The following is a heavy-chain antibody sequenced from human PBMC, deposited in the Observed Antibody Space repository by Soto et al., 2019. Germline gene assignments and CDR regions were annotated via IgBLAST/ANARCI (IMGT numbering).Heavy chain of an antibody. D-gene: IGHD1-26*01. J-gene: IGHJ4*02. CDR1: GYTFTSLY. Sequence: QVQLVQSGAEVKKPGASVKVSCKASGYTFTSLYIHWVRQAPGQGLEWMGITNPSSGSTTYAQKFQGRVPMTRDTSTSTVYMELSSLTSEDTAVYYCARAAGFSGSYPGGYYFDYWGQGTLVTVSS. CDR3: ARAAGFSGSYPGGYYFDY. CDR2: TNPSSGST. V-gene: IGHV1-46*01.